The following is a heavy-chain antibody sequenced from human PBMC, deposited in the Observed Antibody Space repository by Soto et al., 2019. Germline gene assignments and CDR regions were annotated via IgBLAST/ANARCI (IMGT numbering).Heavy chain of an antibody. V-gene: IGHV3-23*01. CDR3: AKAATQHYYDISGYYW. J-gene: IGHJ4*02. CDR1: GLTFSSYA. CDR2: ISGRGSNT. Sequence: GGSLRLSCAASGLTFSSYAMGWVRQAPGEGLQWVSAISGRGSNTYYVDSVKGRFTISRDNSKNTLYLLMNSLRAEDMAVYYCAKAATQHYYDISGYYWWGRGTLVTVSS. D-gene: IGHD3-22*01.